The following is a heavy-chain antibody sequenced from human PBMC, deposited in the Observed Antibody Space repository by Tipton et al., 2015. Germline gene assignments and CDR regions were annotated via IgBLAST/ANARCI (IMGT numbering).Heavy chain of an antibody. J-gene: IGHJ5*01. Sequence: TLSLTCTVSGGSISSYYWSWIRQPPGKGLEWIGYIYYSGSTNYNPPLKNRVTISVDTSKNQFALKLSSVTAADTAVYFCARRSMVGQRGLDSWGQGTLVTVSS. CDR1: GGSISSYY. D-gene: IGHD4/OR15-4a*01. V-gene: IGHV4-59*12. CDR3: ARRSMVGQRGLDS. CDR2: IYYSGST.